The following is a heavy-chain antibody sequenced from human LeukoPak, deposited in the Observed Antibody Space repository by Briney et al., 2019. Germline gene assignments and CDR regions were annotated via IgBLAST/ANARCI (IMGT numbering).Heavy chain of an antibody. J-gene: IGHJ5*02. D-gene: IGHD3-10*01. Sequence: AGVSLRLSCAASGFTFDIHVMTWVRQAPGKGLEWVSSISGSLSGGATYYADSVKGRFTISRDNSKNTLYLQMNSLRVEDTAVYFCAKGGTHYFRSGHYNWFDPWGQGTLVTVSS. CDR2: ISGSLSGGAT. V-gene: IGHV3-23*01. CDR3: AKGGTHYFRSGHYNWFDP. CDR1: GFTFDIHV.